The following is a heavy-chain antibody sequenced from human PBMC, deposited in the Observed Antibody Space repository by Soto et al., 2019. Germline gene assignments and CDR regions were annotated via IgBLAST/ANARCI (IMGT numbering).Heavy chain of an antibody. CDR3: ARDGPGGDDFWSGYTPGWFDR. Sequence: QVQLVQSGAEVKKPGSSVKVSCKASGGTFSSYAISWVRQAPGQGLEWMGGIIPIFGTANYAQKFQGRVTITADESTSTAYMELSSLRSEDTAVYYCARDGPGGDDFWSGYTPGWFDRWGQGALVTVSS. CDR1: GGTFSSYA. V-gene: IGHV1-69*01. D-gene: IGHD3-3*01. CDR2: IIPIFGTA. J-gene: IGHJ5*02.